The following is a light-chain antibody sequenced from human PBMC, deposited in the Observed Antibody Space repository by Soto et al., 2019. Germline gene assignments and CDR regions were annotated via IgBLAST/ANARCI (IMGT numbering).Light chain of an antibody. J-gene: IGKJ1*01. CDR2: GAS. CDR1: QSVSSNY. V-gene: IGKV3-20*01. CDR3: QQYDKSPRT. Sequence: EVMLTQSPGTLSLSPGERATLSCRASQSVSSNYLAWYQQKSGQAPRLLIYGASNRATVIPDRFSGSGSGTDFTLTIRRLEPEDVAVYYCQQYDKSPRTFGQGTKVEFK.